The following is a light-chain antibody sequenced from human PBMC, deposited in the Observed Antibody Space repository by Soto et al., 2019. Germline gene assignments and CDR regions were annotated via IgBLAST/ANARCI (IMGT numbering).Light chain of an antibody. V-gene: IGKV1-9*01. CDR3: QQINSYPLT. J-gene: IGKJ1*01. Sequence: DIQLTQSPSSLSASVGDRVTITCRASQGISSYLAWYQQKPGKAPKLLIYAASTLQSGVPSRFSDSGSGTDFPLTISSLQHEDFATYYYQQINSYPLTFGQGTKVEIK. CDR1: QGISSY. CDR2: AAS.